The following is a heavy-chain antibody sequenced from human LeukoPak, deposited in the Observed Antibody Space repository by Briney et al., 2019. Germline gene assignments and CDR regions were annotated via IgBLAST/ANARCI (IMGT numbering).Heavy chain of an antibody. CDR1: GYTFTGYY. Sequence: GASVKVSCKASGYTFTGYYMHWVRQAPGQGLEWMGWINPNSGGTNYAQKFQGRVTMTRDTSISTAYMELSRLRSDDTAVSYCARDRVPGGNTIVVVTRQGAWFDPWGPGTLVTVSS. D-gene: IGHD3-22*01. CDR3: ARDRVPGGNTIVVVTRQGAWFDP. V-gene: IGHV1-2*02. CDR2: INPNSGGT. J-gene: IGHJ5*02.